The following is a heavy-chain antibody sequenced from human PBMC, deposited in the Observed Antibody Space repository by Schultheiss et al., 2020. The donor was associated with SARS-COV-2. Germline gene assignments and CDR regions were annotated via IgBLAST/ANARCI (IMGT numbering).Heavy chain of an antibody. D-gene: IGHD2-2*02. V-gene: IGHV3-11*04. J-gene: IGHJ6*03. CDR1: GFTFSDYY. CDR2: ISSSGSTI. CDR3: ARGGCSSTSCYSPTLYYDYYYDMDV. Sequence: GASLKISCAASGFTFSDYYMSWIRQAPGKGLEWVSYISSSGSTIYYADSVKGRFTISRDNAKNSLYLQMNSLRAEDTAVYYCARGGCSSTSCYSPTLYYDYYYDMDVWGKGTTVTVSS.